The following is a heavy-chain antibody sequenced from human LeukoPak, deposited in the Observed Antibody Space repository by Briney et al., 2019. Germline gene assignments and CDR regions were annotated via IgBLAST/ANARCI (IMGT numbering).Heavy chain of an antibody. CDR3: ARDGYYYDSSGYYLWY. V-gene: IGHV1-18*04. Sequence: ASVKVSCKASGYTFTGYYMHWVRQAPGQGLEWMGWISAYNGNTNYAQKLQGRVTMTTDTSTSTAYMELRSRRSDDTAVYYCARDGYYYDSSGYYLWYWGQGTLVTVSS. D-gene: IGHD3-22*01. J-gene: IGHJ4*02. CDR1: GYTFTGYY. CDR2: ISAYNGNT.